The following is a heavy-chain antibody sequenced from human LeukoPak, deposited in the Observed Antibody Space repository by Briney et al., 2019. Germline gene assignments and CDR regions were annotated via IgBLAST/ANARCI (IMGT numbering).Heavy chain of an antibody. CDR3: ARDGIAVAGTFDY. V-gene: IGHV4-30-2*01. CDR2: IYHSGST. Sequence: SQTLSLTCTVSGGSISSGDYYWSWIRQPPGKGLEWIGYIYHSGSTYYNPSLKSRVTISVDRSKNQFSLKLSSVTAADTAVYYCARDGIAVAGTFDYWGQGTLVTVSS. CDR1: GGSISSGDYY. D-gene: IGHD6-19*01. J-gene: IGHJ4*02.